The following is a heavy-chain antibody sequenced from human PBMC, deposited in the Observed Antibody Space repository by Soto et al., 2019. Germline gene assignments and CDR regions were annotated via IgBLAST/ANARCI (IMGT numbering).Heavy chain of an antibody. CDR3: ARSIAARLYYFYGMDV. V-gene: IGHV1-3*01. CDR1: GYTFITYA. Sequence: ASVNVSFKASGYTFITYAIYWVRQAPGQRLEWMGWINAGNGNTKYSQKFQGRVTITRDTSARTAYMELRSLQSEDTAVYYCARSIAARLYYFYGMDVWGQGTTVTVSS. J-gene: IGHJ6*02. D-gene: IGHD6-6*01. CDR2: INAGNGNT.